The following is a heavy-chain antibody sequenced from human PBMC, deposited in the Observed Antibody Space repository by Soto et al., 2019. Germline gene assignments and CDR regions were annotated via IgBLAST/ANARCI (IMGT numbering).Heavy chain of an antibody. CDR1: GGSFSAYS. Sequence: WETLSLTCGVYGGSFSAYSWTWLRQSPGKGLEWVGEITHGGSTDYNPALKSRLVMSVDTSKNQFSLRVTSVTAADAAVYFCARARFDSWSHIYYGLDVWGQGTTVTVSS. D-gene: IGHD3-3*01. J-gene: IGHJ6*02. CDR2: ITHGGST. CDR3: ARARFDSWSHIYYGLDV. V-gene: IGHV4-34*01.